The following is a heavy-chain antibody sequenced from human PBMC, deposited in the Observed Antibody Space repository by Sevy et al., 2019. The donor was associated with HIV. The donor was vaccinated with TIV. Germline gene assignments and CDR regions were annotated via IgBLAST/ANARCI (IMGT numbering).Heavy chain of an antibody. CDR3: ARIGYSSGGFDY. CDR2: IYSGGST. D-gene: IGHD6-19*01. CDR1: GFTVSSNY. V-gene: IGHV3-53*01. Sequence: GGSLRLSCVASGFTVSSNYMSWVRQAPGKGLEWVSVIYSGGSTYYADSVKGRFTISRDNSKNTLYLQMNSLRAEDTAVYYCARIGYSSGGFDYWGQGTLVTVSS. J-gene: IGHJ4*02.